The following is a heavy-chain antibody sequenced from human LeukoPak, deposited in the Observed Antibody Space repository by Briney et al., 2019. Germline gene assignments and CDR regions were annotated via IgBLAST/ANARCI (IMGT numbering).Heavy chain of an antibody. CDR2: ISAYNGNT. V-gene: IGHV1-18*01. CDR3: ARDFPYSSGWQGFDY. J-gene: IGHJ4*02. CDR1: GYTFTIYG. D-gene: IGHD6-19*01. Sequence: ASVTVSFKASGYTFTIYGISWVRQAPGQGLEWMGWISAYNGNTNYAQKLQGRVTMTTDTSTSTAYMELRSLRSDDTAVYYCARDFPYSSGWQGFDYWGQGTLVTVSS.